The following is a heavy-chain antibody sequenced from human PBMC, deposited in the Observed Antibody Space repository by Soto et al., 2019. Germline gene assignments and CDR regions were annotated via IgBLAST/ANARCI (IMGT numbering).Heavy chain of an antibody. D-gene: IGHD6-6*01. CDR2: IYYSGST. J-gene: IGHJ3*02. CDR1: GGSISSGDYY. CDR3: ARAPTLEYSSSADAFDI. Sequence: KPSETLSLTCTVSGGSISSGDYYWSWIRQPPGKGLEWIGYIYYSGSTYYNPSLKSRVTISVDTSKNQFSLKLSSVTAADTAVYYCARAPTLEYSSSADAFDIWGQGTMVTVSS. V-gene: IGHV4-30-4*01.